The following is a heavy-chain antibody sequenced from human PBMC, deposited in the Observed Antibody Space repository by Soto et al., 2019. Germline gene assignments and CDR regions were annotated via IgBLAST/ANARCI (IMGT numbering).Heavy chain of an antibody. D-gene: IGHD6-13*01. V-gene: IGHV3-23*01. CDR1: GFTFSTYA. CDR2: VSASGLNT. J-gene: IGHJ6*02. CDR3: AKDPRNTGYSSSWYDFIGMDV. Sequence: PGGSLRLSCAASGFTFSTYAMAWVRQAPGKGLEWVSGVSASGLNTDYADPVKGRFYISRDNSKNTVSLHMNSLRAEDTALYYCAKDPRNTGYSSSWYDFIGMDVWGQGTTVTVSS.